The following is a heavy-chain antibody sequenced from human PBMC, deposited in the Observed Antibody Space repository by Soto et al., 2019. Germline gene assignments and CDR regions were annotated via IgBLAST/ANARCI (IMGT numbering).Heavy chain of an antibody. CDR3: AKDKIVGVFDAFDI. CDR1: VFTFDDYA. CDR2: ISWNSGSI. Sequence: SLRLPCASSVFTFDDYAMHWFRQAPGKGLEWVSGISWNSGSIGYADSVKGRFTISRDNAKNSLYLQMNSLRAEDTALYYCAKDKIVGVFDAFDIWGQGTMVTVSS. V-gene: IGHV3-9*01. J-gene: IGHJ3*02. D-gene: IGHD1-26*01.